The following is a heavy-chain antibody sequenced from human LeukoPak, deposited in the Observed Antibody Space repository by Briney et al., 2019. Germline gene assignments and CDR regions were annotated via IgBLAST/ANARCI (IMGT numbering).Heavy chain of an antibody. J-gene: IGHJ4*02. Sequence: ASVKVSCKASGCTFTSYDIHWVRQATGQGLEWMGWMNPNSGNTGYAQKFQGRVTMTRNTSVSTAYMELSSLRSEDTAVYYCASRGTAVASFDYWGQGTLVTVSS. D-gene: IGHD6-19*01. CDR3: ASRGTAVASFDY. CDR2: MNPNSGNT. CDR1: GCTFTSYD. V-gene: IGHV1-8*01.